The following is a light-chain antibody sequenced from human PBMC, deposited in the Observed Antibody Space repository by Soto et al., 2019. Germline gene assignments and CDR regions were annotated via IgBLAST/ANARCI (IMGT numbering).Light chain of an antibody. CDR3: QKYNNWPPT. V-gene: IGKV3-15*01. J-gene: IGKJ1*01. Sequence: LTQSPATLSVSPGEGATLSCRASQRVSSNLAWYQQTPGRDPRLLIYGVSVRATGIPARFSGRGSGTEFTLTISSLQSEDFAVYYCQKYNNWPPTFGQGTRWIS. CDR1: QRVSSN. CDR2: GVS.